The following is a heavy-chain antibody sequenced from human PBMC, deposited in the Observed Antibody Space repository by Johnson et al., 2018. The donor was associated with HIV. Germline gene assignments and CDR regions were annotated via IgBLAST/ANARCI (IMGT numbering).Heavy chain of an antibody. J-gene: IGHJ3*01. CDR2: IKEDGSEK. CDR1: GFTFSGYW. Sequence: VQLVESGGGLVQPGGSLRLSCAASGFTFSGYWMTWVRQAPGKVLEWVANIKEDGSEKYYADSVKGRFTISRDNSKNTLYLQMNSLRADDTAVYYCAREGIWYCSGGSCYGAFDVWGQGTLVTVSS. V-gene: IGHV3-7*01. CDR3: AREGIWYCSGGSCYGAFDV. D-gene: IGHD2-15*01.